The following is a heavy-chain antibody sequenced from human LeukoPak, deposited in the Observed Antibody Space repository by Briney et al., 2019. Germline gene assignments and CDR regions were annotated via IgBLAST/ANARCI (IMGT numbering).Heavy chain of an antibody. V-gene: IGHV1-69*13. Sequence: SVTVSCKASGGTFSSYAISWVRQAPGQGLEWMGGIIPIFGTADYAQKFQGRVTITADESTSTAYMELSSLRSEDTAVYYCARAYCSGGSCYKYYFDYWGQGTLVTVSS. CDR2: IIPIFGTA. CDR3: ARAYCSGGSCYKYYFDY. J-gene: IGHJ4*02. CDR1: GGTFSSYA. D-gene: IGHD2-15*01.